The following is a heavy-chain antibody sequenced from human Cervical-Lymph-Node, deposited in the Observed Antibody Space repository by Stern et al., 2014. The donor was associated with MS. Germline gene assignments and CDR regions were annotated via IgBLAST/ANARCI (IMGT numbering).Heavy chain of an antibody. J-gene: IGHJ5*02. CDR3: XXXXXRHARCSFGGCSDINWLDP. Sequence: QVQLQQWGAGLLKPSETLSLICAVYGGSFSDYNWSWIRQSPGKGLEWIAXINGSGRTNYNPSLKSRVTISLETSKNQFSLELNXXXAADTAVFXXXXXXXRHARCSFGGCSDINWLDPWGQGTQVT. CDR1: GGSFSDYN. V-gene: IGHV4-34*01. D-gene: IGHD2-15*01. CDR2: INGSGRT.